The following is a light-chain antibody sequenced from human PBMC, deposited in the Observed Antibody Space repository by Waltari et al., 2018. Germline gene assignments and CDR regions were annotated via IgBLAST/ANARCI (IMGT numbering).Light chain of an antibody. Sequence: QSALTQPASVSGSPGQSITIPCTGTSSDVGAYNYVSRYQQHPGKAPKLIIFDVSNRPSGVSNRFSGSKSGNTASLTISGLQAEDEADYYCSSYISSSTLELFGGGTSLTVL. J-gene: IGLJ2*01. CDR3: SSYISSSTLEL. CDR1: SSDVGAYNY. V-gene: IGLV2-14*03. CDR2: DVS.